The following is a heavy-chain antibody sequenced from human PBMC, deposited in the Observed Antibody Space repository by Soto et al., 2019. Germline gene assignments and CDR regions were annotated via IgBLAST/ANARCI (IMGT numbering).Heavy chain of an antibody. D-gene: IGHD3-10*01. CDR2: MNPNSGNT. V-gene: IGHV1-8*01. CDR3: AILYGSGSFYYGMDV. J-gene: IGHJ6*02. CDR1: GYTFTSYD. Sequence: ASVKVSFKASGYTFTSYDINWVRQATGQGLEWMGWMNPNSGNTGYAQKFQGRVTMTRNTSISTAYMELSSLRSEDTAVYYCAILYGSGSFYYGMDVWGQGTTVTVSS.